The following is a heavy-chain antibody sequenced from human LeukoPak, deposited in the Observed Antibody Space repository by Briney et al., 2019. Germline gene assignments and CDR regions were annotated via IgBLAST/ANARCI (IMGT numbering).Heavy chain of an antibody. D-gene: IGHD6-19*01. CDR3: TRDKIIAVAGTLTSWFDP. Sequence: LGLCCTGSRYTLEDYAMSWFRQAPGKGLEWVGFIRSKAYGGTTEYAASVRGRFTISRDDSKSIAYLQMNSLKTEDTAVYYCTRDKIIAVAGTLTSWFDPWGQGTLVTVSS. CDR1: RYTLEDYA. V-gene: IGHV3-49*03. CDR2: IRSKAYGGTT. J-gene: IGHJ5*02.